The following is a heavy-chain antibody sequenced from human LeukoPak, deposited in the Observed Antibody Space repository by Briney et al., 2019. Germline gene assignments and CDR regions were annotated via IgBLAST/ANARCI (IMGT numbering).Heavy chain of an antibody. CDR2: SNSDGSRT. D-gene: IGHD3-10*01. Sequence: GGSLRLSCAASGFTFSSYWMHWVRQAPGKGLVWVSRSNSDGSRTSYADSVKGRFTISRDNVKNALYLQMNSLRAEDMALYYCAKGLYGSGSYPDYWGQGTLVTVSS. CDR1: GFTFSSYW. J-gene: IGHJ4*02. CDR3: AKGLYGSGSYPDY. V-gene: IGHV3-74*01.